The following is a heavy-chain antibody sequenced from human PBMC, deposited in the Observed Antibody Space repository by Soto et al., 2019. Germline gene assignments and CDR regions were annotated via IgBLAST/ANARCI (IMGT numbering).Heavy chain of an antibody. Sequence: PSETLSLTCTVSGGSISSYYWSWIRQPPGKGLEWIGYIYYSGSTNYNPSLKSRVTISVDTSKNQFSLKLSSVTAADTAVYYCARGYCSSTSCFGVFDHWGQGTLVTVSS. CDR3: ARGYCSSTSCFGVFDH. J-gene: IGHJ4*02. D-gene: IGHD2-2*01. V-gene: IGHV4-59*01. CDR1: GGSISSYY. CDR2: IYYSGST.